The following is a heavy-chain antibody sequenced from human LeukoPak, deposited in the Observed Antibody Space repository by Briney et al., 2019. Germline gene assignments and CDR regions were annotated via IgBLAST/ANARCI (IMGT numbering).Heavy chain of an antibody. CDR2: IYHSGST. J-gene: IGHJ4*02. D-gene: IGHD4-17*01. Sequence: SQTLSLTCTVSGGSVNSGAYYWSWIRQPPGKGLEWIGYIYHSGSTYYNPSLKSRVTISVDRSKNQFSLKLSSVTAADTAVYYCARSSYGDYGDFAYWGQGTLVTVSS. V-gene: IGHV4-30-2*01. CDR1: GGSVNSGAYY. CDR3: ARSSYGDYGDFAY.